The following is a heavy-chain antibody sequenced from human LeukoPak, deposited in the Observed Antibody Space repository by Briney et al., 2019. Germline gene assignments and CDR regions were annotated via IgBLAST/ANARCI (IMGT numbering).Heavy chain of an antibody. CDR3: ARAGYCSSTSCFYYYGMDV. Sequence: PSETLSLTCTVSGGSISSYYWSWIRQPPGKGLEWIGYIYYSGSTNYNPSLKSRVTISVDTSKNQFSLKLSSVTAADTAVYYCARAGYCSSTSCFYYYGMDVWGQGTTVTVSS. V-gene: IGHV4-59*01. D-gene: IGHD2-2*01. CDR1: GGSISSYY. J-gene: IGHJ6*02. CDR2: IYYSGST.